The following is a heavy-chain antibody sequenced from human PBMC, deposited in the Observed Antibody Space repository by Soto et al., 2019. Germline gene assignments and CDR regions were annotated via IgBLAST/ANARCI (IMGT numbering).Heavy chain of an antibody. Sequence: QVQLVQSGAEVKKPGSSVKVSCKASGGTFSRYAISWVRQAPGQGLEWMGGITPMFGTANYAQKFQGRVTITADESTSTVHMELRRLRSEDTAVYYCAQTLGSAVAGPGRFDLWGRGTLLIVSS. CDR1: GGTFSRYA. J-gene: IGHJ2*01. CDR2: ITPMFGTA. CDR3: AQTLGSAVAGPGRFDL. V-gene: IGHV1-69*12. D-gene: IGHD6-19*01.